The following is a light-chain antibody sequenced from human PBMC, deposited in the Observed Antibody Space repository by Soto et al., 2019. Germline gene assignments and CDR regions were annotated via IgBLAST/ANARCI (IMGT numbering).Light chain of an antibody. J-gene: IGKJ4*01. V-gene: IGKV1-33*01. CDR1: QDINNY. CDR2: DAS. CDR3: QQYVNLPPT. Sequence: DIQMTQSPSSLSASVGNRVIITCQASQDINNYLNWYQQKPGKAPKLLIYDASYLQTGVPSRFSGTGSGTDFSLTISNLQPEDIATYYCQQYVNLPPTFGGGTKVEIK.